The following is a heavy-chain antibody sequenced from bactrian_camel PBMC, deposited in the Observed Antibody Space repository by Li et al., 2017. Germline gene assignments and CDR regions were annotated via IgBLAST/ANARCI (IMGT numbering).Heavy chain of an antibody. D-gene: IGHD1*01. Sequence: VQLVESGGGLVRPGGSLRLSCAASGLTWRFSTYAMSWVRQAPGKGLEWVGLINSSGGSTLYADSVKGRFTISQENAKNTVYLQMNQLKPEDTAMYFCAAGLVPSAACTNGGWTNRDGRWGQGTQVTVS. CDR3: AAGLVPSAACTNGGWTNRDGR. CDR1: GLTWRFSTYA. J-gene: IGHJ4*01. V-gene: IGHV3S40*01. CDR2: INSSGGST.